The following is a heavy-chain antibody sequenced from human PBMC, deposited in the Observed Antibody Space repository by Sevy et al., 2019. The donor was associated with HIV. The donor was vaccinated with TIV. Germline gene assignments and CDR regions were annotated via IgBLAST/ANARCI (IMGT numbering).Heavy chain of an antibody. CDR3: ARDASVAAYYFDF. V-gene: IGHV3-48*01. CDR2: INTLSDTI. CDR1: GFTFRRNS. Sequence: GGSLRLSCTASGFTFRRNSMNWVRQAPGKGLEWLAYINTLSDTIKYADSVKGRFTISRDNAKNSLYLQMNSLRVEDTAVDYCARDASVAAYYFDFWGQGTLVTVSS. D-gene: IGHD6-19*01. J-gene: IGHJ4*02.